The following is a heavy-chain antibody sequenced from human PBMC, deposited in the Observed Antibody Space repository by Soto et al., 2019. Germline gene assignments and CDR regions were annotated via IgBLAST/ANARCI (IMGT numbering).Heavy chain of an antibody. CDR3: ARDYPPKVTTHYYMDV. J-gene: IGHJ6*03. CDR2: ISYDGSNK. CDR1: GFTFSAYG. D-gene: IGHD4-17*01. V-gene: IGHV3-33*01. Sequence: QVQLVESGGGVVQPGRSLRLSCAASGFTFSAYGMHWVRQAPGRGLEWVAVISYDGSNKYYADSVRGRFSISRDNSKNRLYLQMNRLRAGDTAVYYCARDYPPKVTTHYYMDVWGKGTTVTVSS.